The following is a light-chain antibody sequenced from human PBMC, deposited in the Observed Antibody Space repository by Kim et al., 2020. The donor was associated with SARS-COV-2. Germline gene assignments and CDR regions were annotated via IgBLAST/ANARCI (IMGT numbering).Light chain of an antibody. CDR3: CSYAGSSTLV. CDR1: ISDVGSYNL. J-gene: IGLJ2*01. Sequence: GQSITISCTGTISDVGSYNLVSWYQQLPGKAPKLMIYDVSKRPSGVSNRFSGSKSGNTASLTISGLQADDEADYYCCSYAGSSTLVFGGGTQLTVL. V-gene: IGLV2-23*02. CDR2: DVS.